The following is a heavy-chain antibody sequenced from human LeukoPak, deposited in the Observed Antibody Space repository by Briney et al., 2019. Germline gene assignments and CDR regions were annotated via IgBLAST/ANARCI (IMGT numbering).Heavy chain of an antibody. Sequence: GGSLRLSCATSGFTFSSYWMSWVRQAPGKGLEWVANIKQDGSEKYYVDSVKGRFTISRDNAKNSLYLQMNSLRAEDTAVYYCARDGYSYGYITYFDYWGQGTLVTVSS. D-gene: IGHD5-18*01. J-gene: IGHJ4*02. CDR2: IKQDGSEK. CDR1: GFTFSSYW. V-gene: IGHV3-7*01. CDR3: ARDGYSYGYITYFDY.